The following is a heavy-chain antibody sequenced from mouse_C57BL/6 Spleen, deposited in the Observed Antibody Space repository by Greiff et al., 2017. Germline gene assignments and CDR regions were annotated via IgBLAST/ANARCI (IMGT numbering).Heavy chain of an antibody. D-gene: IGHD4-1*01. CDR2: ISSGSSTI. Sequence: EVKLVESGGGLVKPGGSLKLSCAASGFTFSDYGMHWVRQAPEKGLEWVAYISSGSSTIDYADTVKGRFTISRDNAKNTLFLQMTSLGSEDTAMHYCARLGEETWFAYWGQGTLVTVSA. CDR1: GFTFSDYG. V-gene: IGHV5-17*01. J-gene: IGHJ3*01. CDR3: ARLGEETWFAY.